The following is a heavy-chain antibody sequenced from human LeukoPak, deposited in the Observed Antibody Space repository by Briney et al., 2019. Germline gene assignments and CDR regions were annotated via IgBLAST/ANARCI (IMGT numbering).Heavy chain of an antibody. CDR3: ARHYYDYLWGSYRPGDYFGY. V-gene: IGHV1-18*01. D-gene: IGHD3-16*02. CDR1: GYTFTSYG. J-gene: IGHJ4*02. Sequence: ASVKVSCKASGYTFTSYGISWGRHAPGQGLEWMGWISAYNDNTNYAQRSQGRVTLTTDTATRTAYMELRSLSSDDTAVYYCARHYYDYLWGSYRPGDYFGYWGQGTLVTVSS. CDR2: ISAYNDNT.